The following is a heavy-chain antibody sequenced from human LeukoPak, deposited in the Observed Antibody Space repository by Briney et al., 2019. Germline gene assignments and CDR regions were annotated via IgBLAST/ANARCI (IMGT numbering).Heavy chain of an antibody. CDR1: GGSFSGYY. CDR2: INHSGST. CDR3: ATPHYDSSGYYNY. V-gene: IGHV4-34*01. D-gene: IGHD3-22*01. Sequence: SETLSLTCAVYGGSFSGYYWSWIRQPPGKGLEWIGEINHSGSTNYNPSLKSRVTISVDTSKNQFSLKLSSVTAPDTAVYYCATPHYDSSGYYNYWGQGTLVTVSS. J-gene: IGHJ4*02.